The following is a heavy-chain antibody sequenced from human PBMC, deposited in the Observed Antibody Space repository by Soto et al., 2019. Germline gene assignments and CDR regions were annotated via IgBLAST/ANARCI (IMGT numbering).Heavy chain of an antibody. V-gene: IGHV2-5*02. CDR2: IYWDDDK. CDR1: GFSLSTSGVG. CDR3: ALFYGSGSYYNGLFDY. D-gene: IGHD3-10*01. Sequence: QITLKESGPTLVKPTQTLTLTCTFSGFSLSTSGVGVGWIRQPPGKALEWLALIYWDDDKRYSPSLKSRLTITKDTSKSQVVLTRTNMDPVDTATYYCALFYGSGSYYNGLFDYCGQGTLVTVSS. J-gene: IGHJ4*02.